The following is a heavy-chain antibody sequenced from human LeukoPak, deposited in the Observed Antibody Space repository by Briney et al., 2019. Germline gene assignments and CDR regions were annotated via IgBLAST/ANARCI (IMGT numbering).Heavy chain of an antibody. J-gene: IGHJ6*03. CDR2: INWNGGST. CDR3: ARAASAGAYYYYYMDV. CDR1: GFTFDDYG. Sequence: GGSLRHSCAASGFTFDDYGMSWVRRAPGKGLEWVSGINWNGGSTGYADSVKGRFTISRDNAKNSLSLQMNSLRAEDTALYYCARAASAGAYYYYYMDVWGKGTTVTVSS. D-gene: IGHD6-13*01. V-gene: IGHV3-20*04.